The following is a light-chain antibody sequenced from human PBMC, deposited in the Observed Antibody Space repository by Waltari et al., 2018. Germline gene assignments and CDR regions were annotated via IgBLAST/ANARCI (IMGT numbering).Light chain of an antibody. CDR1: VLAEYY. J-gene: IGLJ2*01. CDR3: HSGDDNNVL. V-gene: IGLV3-27*01. CDR2: KDI. Sequence: SYELTQPPSVSVSLGQTASIICSGDVLAEYYGHWYQHKPGQAPVLVIYKDIERPSAIPERFSGSSSGTIVNLTISGAQAEDEADYYCHSGDDNNVLFGRGTRLTV.